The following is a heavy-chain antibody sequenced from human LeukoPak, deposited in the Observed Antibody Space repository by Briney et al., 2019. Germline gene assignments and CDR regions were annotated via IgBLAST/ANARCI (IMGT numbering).Heavy chain of an antibody. J-gene: IGHJ5*02. D-gene: IGHD5-24*01. CDR2: IRSKANSYAT. Sequence: GGSLRLSCAASGFIFSGSGMHWVRQASGKGLEWVGRIRSKANSYATTYAAPVKGRFTISRDDSKNTAYLQMNSLKTEDTAVYYCTRRGADGYNWFDRWGQGTLVTVSS. CDR1: GFIFSGSG. V-gene: IGHV3-73*01. CDR3: TRRGADGYNWFDR.